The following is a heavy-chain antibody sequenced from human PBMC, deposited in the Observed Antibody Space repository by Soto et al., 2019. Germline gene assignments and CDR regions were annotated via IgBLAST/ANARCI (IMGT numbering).Heavy chain of an antibody. CDR1: GFTVSSNY. CDR2: IYSGGST. D-gene: IGHD3-10*01. CDR3: ASAAEYFYGSGSSVHFDY. J-gene: IGHJ4*02. Sequence: EVQLVESGGGLIQPGGSLRLSCAASGFTVSSNYMSWVRQAPGKGLEWVSVIYSGGSTYYADSVKGRFTISRDNSKNTLYLQMNSLRAEDTAVYYCASAAEYFYGSGSSVHFDYWGQGTLVTVSS. V-gene: IGHV3-53*01.